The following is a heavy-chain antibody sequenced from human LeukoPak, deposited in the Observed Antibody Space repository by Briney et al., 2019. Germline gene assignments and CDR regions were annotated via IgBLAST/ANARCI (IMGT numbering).Heavy chain of an antibody. Sequence: PGGSLRLSCAASGVTFSSYAMHWVREAPGEGLGWGSVISYDGSNKYYADSVKGRFTISRDNSKNTLYLQMNSLRAEDTAVYYCARGKRCSSTSCYSIDYWGQGTLVTVSS. CDR3: ARGKRCSSTSCYSIDY. CDR2: ISYDGSNK. CDR1: GVTFSSYA. V-gene: IGHV3-30*11. J-gene: IGHJ4*02. D-gene: IGHD2-2*01.